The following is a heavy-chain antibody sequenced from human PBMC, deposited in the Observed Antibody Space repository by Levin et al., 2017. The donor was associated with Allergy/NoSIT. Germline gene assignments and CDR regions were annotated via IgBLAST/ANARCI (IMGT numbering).Heavy chain of an antibody. D-gene: IGHD2-2*03. CDR2: IYYSGST. Sequence: SQTPSLTCTVSCGSISGGGYHWTWIRQHPEKGLEWIGYIYYSGSTFYNPSLKSRLMISVDTSKNQFSLNVSSVTAADTAVYYCAREDGSTFDFWGQGALVTVAS. CDR3: AREDGSTFDF. J-gene: IGHJ4*02. CDR1: CGSISGGGYH. V-gene: IGHV4-31*03.